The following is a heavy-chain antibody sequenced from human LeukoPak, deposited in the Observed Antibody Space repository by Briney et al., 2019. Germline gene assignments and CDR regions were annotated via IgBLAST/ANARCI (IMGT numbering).Heavy chain of an antibody. Sequence: PGGSLRLSCAASGFTFSSYSTNWVRQAPGKGLEWVSSISSSSSYIYYADSVKGRFTISRDNAKNSLYLQMNSLRAEDTAVYYCARMTTVTTLLGAFDIWGQGTMVTVSS. V-gene: IGHV3-21*01. D-gene: IGHD4-17*01. CDR2: ISSSSSYI. CDR3: ARMTTVTTLLGAFDI. J-gene: IGHJ3*02. CDR1: GFTFSSYS.